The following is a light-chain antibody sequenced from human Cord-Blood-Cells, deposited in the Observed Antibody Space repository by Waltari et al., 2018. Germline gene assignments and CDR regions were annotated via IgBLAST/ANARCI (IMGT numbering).Light chain of an antibody. CDR2: DVS. CDR3: SSYTSSSTLGV. CDR1: RSDVGGSNY. Sequence: QSALTQPASVSGSPGQSITISCTGTRSDVGGSNYVSWYQQPPGKAPKLMVYDVSKRPSGVSNRFSGSKSGNTASLTISGLQAEDEADYYCSSYTSSSTLGVFGGGTKLTVL. V-gene: IGLV2-14*01. J-gene: IGLJ3*02.